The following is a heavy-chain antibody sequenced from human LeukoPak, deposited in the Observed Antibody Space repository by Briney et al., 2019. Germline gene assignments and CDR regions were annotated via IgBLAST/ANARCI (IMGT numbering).Heavy chain of an antibody. D-gene: IGHD3-10*01. CDR2: IYHSGST. Sequence: ESSETLSLTCAVSGGSISSGGYYWSWIRQPPGKGLEWIGYIYHSGSTYYNPSLKSRVTISVDRSKNQFSLKLSSVTAADTAVYYCARDLGVKGGLYFDYWGQGTLVTVSS. CDR1: GGSISSGGYY. CDR3: ARDLGVKGGLYFDY. J-gene: IGHJ4*02. V-gene: IGHV4-30-2*01.